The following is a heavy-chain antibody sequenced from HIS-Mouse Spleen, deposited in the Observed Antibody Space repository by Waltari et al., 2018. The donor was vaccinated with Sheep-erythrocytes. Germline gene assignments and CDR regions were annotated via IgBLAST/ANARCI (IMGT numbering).Heavy chain of an antibody. J-gene: IGHJ5*02. CDR3: ARALSIAARPNWFDP. CDR1: GGSFSGYY. CDR2: INHSGST. D-gene: IGHD6-6*01. Sequence: QVQLQQWGAGLLKSSETLSLTCAVYGGSFSGYYWSWIRQPPGKGLEWIGEINHSGSTNYNPSLKSRVTISVDTSKNQFSLKLSSVTAADTAVYYCARALSIAARPNWFDPWGQGTLVTVSS. V-gene: IGHV4-34*01.